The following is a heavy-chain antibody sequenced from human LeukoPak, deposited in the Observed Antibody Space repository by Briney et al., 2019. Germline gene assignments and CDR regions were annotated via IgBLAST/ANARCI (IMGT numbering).Heavy chain of an antibody. Sequence: GRSLRLSCAASGFTFSSYGMHWVRQAPGKGLEWGAVISYDGSNKYYADSVKGRFTISRDNSKNTLYLQMNSLRAEDTAVYYCAKAGYYDSSGYYYFDYWGQGTLVTVSS. V-gene: IGHV3-30*18. CDR3: AKAGYYDSSGYYYFDY. D-gene: IGHD3-22*01. J-gene: IGHJ4*02. CDR2: ISYDGSNK. CDR1: GFTFSSYG.